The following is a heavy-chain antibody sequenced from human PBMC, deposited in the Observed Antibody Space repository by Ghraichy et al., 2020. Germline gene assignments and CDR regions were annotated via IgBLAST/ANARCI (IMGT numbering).Heavy chain of an antibody. D-gene: IGHD6-6*01. CDR3: ARGRDSSSSGSGDY. CDR2: INHSGST. CDR1: GGSFSGYY. V-gene: IGHV4-34*01. Sequence: SCAVYGGSFSGYYWSWIRQPPGKGLEWIGEINHSGSTNYNPSLKSRVTISVDTSKNQFSLKLSSVTAADTAVYYCARGRDSSSSGSGDYWGQGTLVTVSS. J-gene: IGHJ4*02.